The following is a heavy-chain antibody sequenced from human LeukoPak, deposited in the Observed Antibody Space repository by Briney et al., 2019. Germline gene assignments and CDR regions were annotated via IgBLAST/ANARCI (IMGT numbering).Heavy chain of an antibody. CDR1: GFTFSRYS. D-gene: IGHD6-13*01. CDR3: ARDPNLPVEQQLVPLYYYYGMDV. Sequence: GGSLRLSCAGSGFTFSRYSMNWVRQAPGKGLEWVSYISSSGSTIYYADSVKGRFTISRDNAKNSLYLQMNSLRAEDTAVYYCARDPNLPVEQQLVPLYYYYGMDVWGQGTTVTVSS. CDR2: ISSSGSTI. V-gene: IGHV3-48*04. J-gene: IGHJ6*02.